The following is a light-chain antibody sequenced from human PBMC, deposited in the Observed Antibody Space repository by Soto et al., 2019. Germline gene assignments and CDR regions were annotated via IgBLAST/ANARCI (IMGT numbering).Light chain of an antibody. CDR1: ELGDKY. CDR2: QDT. V-gene: IGLV3-1*01. Sequence: SYELTQPPSVSVSPGQSATITCSGDELGDKYASWYQQKPGQSPILVIYQDTHRPSGIPERFSGSNSGNTATLTISGTQTMDEADYYCQAWDGNAAWDVVFGGGTKVTVL. CDR3: QAWDGNAAWDVV. J-gene: IGLJ2*01.